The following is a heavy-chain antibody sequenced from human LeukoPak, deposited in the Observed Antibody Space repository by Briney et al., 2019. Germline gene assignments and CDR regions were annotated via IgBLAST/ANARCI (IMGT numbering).Heavy chain of an antibody. CDR1: GGSISSYY. V-gene: IGHV4-59*08. D-gene: IGHD6-13*01. J-gene: IGHJ6*02. CDR3: ARSYSSSDHYYYYGMDV. Sequence: PSETLSLTCTVSGGSISSYYWNWIRQPPGKGLEWIGYINYIRTTDYNPSLKSRVTISLDTSKNRFSLKLSSVTAADTAMYYCARSYSSSDHYYYYGMDVWGQGTTITVSS. CDR2: INYIRTT.